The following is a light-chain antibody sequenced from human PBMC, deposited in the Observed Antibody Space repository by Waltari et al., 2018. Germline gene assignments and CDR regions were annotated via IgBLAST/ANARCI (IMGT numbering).Light chain of an antibody. J-gene: IGLJ2*01. V-gene: IGLV2-8*01. CDR2: EVS. Sequence: QSALTQPPSASGSPGQSVTISCTGTSSDVGGYNSVSGYQPHPAKAPKLLIYEVSKRPSGVPDRFSGSKSGNTASLTVSGLQAEDEADYYCSSYAGSTLFGGGAKLTVL. CDR1: SSDVGGYNS. CDR3: SSYAGSTL.